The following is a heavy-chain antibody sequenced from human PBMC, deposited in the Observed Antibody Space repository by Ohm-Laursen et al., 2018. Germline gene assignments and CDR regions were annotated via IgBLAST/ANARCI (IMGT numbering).Heavy chain of an antibody. CDR1: GFTFSSYE. J-gene: IGHJ3*02. Sequence: LSCAASGFTFSSYEMNWVRQPPGKGLEWIGEINHSGRTNYNPSLKSRVIISVDTSKNQVSLRMSPVTAADTAVYYCARYSPVEMIIRGAFDIWGQGTMVTVSS. V-gene: IGHV4-34*01. D-gene: IGHD5-24*01. CDR2: INHSGRT. CDR3: ARYSPVEMIIRGAFDI.